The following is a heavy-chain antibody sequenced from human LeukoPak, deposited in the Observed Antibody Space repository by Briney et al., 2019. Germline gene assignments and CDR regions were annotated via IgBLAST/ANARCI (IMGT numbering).Heavy chain of an antibody. J-gene: IGHJ2*01. CDR2: IYTSGST. CDR3: ARAYSSGWYSGRNWYFDL. Sequence: SETLSLTCTVSGGSISSYHWSWTRQPAGKGLEWIGRIYTSGSTNYNPSLKSRVTMSVDTSKNQFSLKLSSVTAADTAVYYCARAYSSGWYSGRNWYFDLWGRGTLVTVSS. CDR1: GGSISSYH. V-gene: IGHV4-4*07. D-gene: IGHD6-19*01.